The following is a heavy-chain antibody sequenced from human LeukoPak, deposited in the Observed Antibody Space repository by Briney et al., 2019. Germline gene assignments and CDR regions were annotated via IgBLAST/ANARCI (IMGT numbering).Heavy chain of an antibody. V-gene: IGHV4-39*01. J-gene: IGHJ5*02. Sequence: PSETLSLTCTVSGGSISSSSYYWGWIRQPPGKGLERLGSIYYSGSTYYNPSLKSRVTISVDKSKNQLSLKLSSVTAADTALDYCARGRGIVVVFLKSNWFDPWGQVTLVTVSS. CDR2: IYYSGST. CDR3: ARGRGIVVVFLKSNWFDP. CDR1: GGSISSSSYY. D-gene: IGHD2-2*01.